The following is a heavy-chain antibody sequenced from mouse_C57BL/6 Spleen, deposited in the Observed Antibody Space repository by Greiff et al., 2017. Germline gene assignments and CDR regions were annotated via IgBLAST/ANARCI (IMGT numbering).Heavy chain of an antibody. CDR3: AKRSNYGFYWYCDV. CDR2: IWGDGST. V-gene: IGHV2-3*01. D-gene: IGHD2-5*01. J-gene: IGHJ1*03. Sequence: QVQLKESGPGLVAPSQSLSITCTVSGFSLTSYGVSWVRQPPGKGLEWLGVIWGDGSTNYHSALISRLSISKDNSKSQVFLKLNSLRTDDTATYYWAKRSNYGFYWYCDVWGTGTTVTVSS. CDR1: GFSLTSYG.